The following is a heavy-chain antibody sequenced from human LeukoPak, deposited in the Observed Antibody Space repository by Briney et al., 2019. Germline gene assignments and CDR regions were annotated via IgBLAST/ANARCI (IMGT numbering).Heavy chain of an antibody. CDR1: GGSISSHY. CDR2: IYYSGST. Sequence: PSETLSLTCTVSGGSISSHYWSWIRQPPGKGLEWIGSIYYSGSTNYNPSLKSRVTISVDTSKNQFSLKLSSVTAADTAVYYCARGYYDFWSGDYYGMDVWGQGTTVTVSS. D-gene: IGHD3-3*01. CDR3: ARGYYDFWSGDYYGMDV. J-gene: IGHJ6*02. V-gene: IGHV4-59*08.